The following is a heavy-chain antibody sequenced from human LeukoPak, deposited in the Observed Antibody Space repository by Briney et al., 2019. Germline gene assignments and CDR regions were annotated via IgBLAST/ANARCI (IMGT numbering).Heavy chain of an antibody. CDR3: ARGYYYGSGSAVWTEGWFDP. J-gene: IGHJ5*02. CDR2: ISYDGSNK. Sequence: PGGSLRLSCAASGFTFSSYAMHWVRQAPGKGLEWVAVISYDGSNKYYADSVNGRFTISRDNSKNTLYLQMNSLRAEDTAVYYCARGYYYGSGSAVWTEGWFDPWGQGTLVTVSS. D-gene: IGHD3-10*01. CDR1: GFTFSSYA. V-gene: IGHV3-30*04.